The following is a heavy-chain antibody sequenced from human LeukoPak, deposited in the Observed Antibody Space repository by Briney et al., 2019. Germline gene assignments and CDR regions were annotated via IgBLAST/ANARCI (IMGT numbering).Heavy chain of an antibody. J-gene: IGHJ5*02. CDR3: AKLVPSDDFWSGYLGWFDP. Sequence: GGSLRLSCAASGFTFSSYAMSWVRQAPGKGLEWVSVISGSGGSTYSADSVKGRFTISRDNSKNTLYLQMNTLTAEDTAVYYCAKLVPSDDFWSGYLGWFDPWAREPWSPSPQ. V-gene: IGHV3-23*01. D-gene: IGHD3-3*01. CDR1: GFTFSSYA. CDR2: ISGSGGST.